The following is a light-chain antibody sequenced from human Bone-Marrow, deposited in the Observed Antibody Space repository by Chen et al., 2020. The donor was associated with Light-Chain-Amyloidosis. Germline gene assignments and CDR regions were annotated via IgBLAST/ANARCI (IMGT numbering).Light chain of an antibody. CDR1: DLPTKY. Sequence: SYELTQPPSVSVSPGQTARITCSGDDLPTKYAYWYQQKPGQAPVLGIHRDTERPSGISGRCSGSSSGTTATLTISVVQAEDEADYHCQSADSSGTYEVIFGGGTKLTVL. CDR3: QSADSSGTYEVI. CDR2: RDT. J-gene: IGLJ2*01. V-gene: IGLV3-25*03.